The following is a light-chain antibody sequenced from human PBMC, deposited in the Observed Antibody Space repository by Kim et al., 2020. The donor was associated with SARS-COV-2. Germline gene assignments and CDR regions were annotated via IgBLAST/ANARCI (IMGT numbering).Light chain of an antibody. CDR3: QQANSIPPWT. CDR2: GAS. Sequence: IQLTQSPSSVSASVGDRVTITCRASQDINTWLGWYQQKPGKAPKLLIYGASNVQSGVPSRFSGSGSGTDFTLTISRLQPDDCQQANSIPPWTFGQGTKVDIK. V-gene: IGKV1-12*01. CDR1: QDINTW. J-gene: IGKJ1*01.